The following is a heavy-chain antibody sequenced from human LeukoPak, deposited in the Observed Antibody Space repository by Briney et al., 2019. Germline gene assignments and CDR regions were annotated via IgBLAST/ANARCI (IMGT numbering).Heavy chain of an antibody. CDR3: ARGRPHGNDY. Sequence: PGGSLRLSCAASGFTFSNYAMSWVRQAPGRGLEWVSAISGSSGLTYYADSVKGRFTISRDNSKNTLFLQMNSLRVEDTAVYYCARGRPHGNDYWGQGTLVTVSS. J-gene: IGHJ4*02. CDR2: ISGSSGLT. CDR1: GFTFSNYA. V-gene: IGHV3-23*01. D-gene: IGHD4-23*01.